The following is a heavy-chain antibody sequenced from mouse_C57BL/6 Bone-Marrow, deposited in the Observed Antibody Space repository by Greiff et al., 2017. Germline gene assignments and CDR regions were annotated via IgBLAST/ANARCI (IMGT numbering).Heavy chain of an antibody. D-gene: IGHD1-1*01. CDR1: GYTFTSYW. CDR2: IYPGSGST. Sequence: QVQLKQPGAELVKPGASVKMSCKASGYTFTSYWITWVKQRPGQGLEWIGDIYPGSGSTNYNEKFKSKATLTVDTSSSTAYMQLSSLTSEDSAVYYCARKEVLRSVLYAMDYWGQGTSVTVSS. J-gene: IGHJ4*01. V-gene: IGHV1-55*01. CDR3: ARKEVLRSVLYAMDY.